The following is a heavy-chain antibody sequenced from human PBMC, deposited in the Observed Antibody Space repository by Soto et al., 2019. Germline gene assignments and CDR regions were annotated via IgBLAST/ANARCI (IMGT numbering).Heavy chain of an antibody. CDR3: AREQPPALYFGVDA. CDR1: GFNVSTNY. CDR2: IYSSGVT. J-gene: IGHJ6*02. Sequence: GGSLRLSCAASGFNVSTNYMSWVRQAPGKGLEWVSVIYSSGVTYYADSVRGRFTISRDNSKNTIYLQMDSLRAEDTAVYFCAREQPPALYFGVDAWGQGTTVTVSS. V-gene: IGHV3-66*01. D-gene: IGHD2-15*01.